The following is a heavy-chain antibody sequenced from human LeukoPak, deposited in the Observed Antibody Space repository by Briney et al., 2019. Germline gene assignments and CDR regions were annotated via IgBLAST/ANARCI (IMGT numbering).Heavy chain of an antibody. CDR2: IYYSGST. J-gene: IGHJ4*02. CDR1: GGSISSYY. Sequence: SETLSLTCTVSGGSISSYYWSWIRQPPGKGLEWIGYIYYSGSTNYNPSLKSRVTISVDTSKNQFSLKLSSVTAADTAVYYCARLKDGSSWYSGGLDYWGQGTLVTVSS. CDR3: ARLKDGSSWYSGGLDY. V-gene: IGHV4-59*08. D-gene: IGHD6-13*01.